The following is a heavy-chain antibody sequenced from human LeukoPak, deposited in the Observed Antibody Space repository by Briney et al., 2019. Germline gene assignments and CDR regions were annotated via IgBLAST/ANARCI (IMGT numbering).Heavy chain of an antibody. V-gene: IGHV4-39*01. J-gene: IGHJ5*02. CDR1: GGSLSSSSYY. CDR2: IYYSGST. CDR3: ARLEDSIGP. Sequence: SETLSLSCTVSGGSLSSSSYYWGWTRQPPGKGLEWIGSIYYSGSTYYNPSLKSRVTISVDTSKNQFSLKLSSVTAADTAVYYCARLEDSIGPWGQGTLVTVSS. D-gene: IGHD4-11*01.